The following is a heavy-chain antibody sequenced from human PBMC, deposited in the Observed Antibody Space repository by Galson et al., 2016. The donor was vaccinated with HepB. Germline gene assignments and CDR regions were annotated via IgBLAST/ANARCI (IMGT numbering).Heavy chain of an antibody. CDR3: ATRPAALLPANWFDP. CDR2: FDPEDGET. Sequence: SVKVSCKVFGYTLTELFIHWVRQAPGIGLEWMGNFDPEDGETYSAQKFQGRVTMTEDTSTDTAYMELSSLRADDTAVYYCATRPAALLPANWFDPWGQGTLVTVSS. V-gene: IGHV1-24*01. D-gene: IGHD2-2*01. CDR1: GYTLTELF. J-gene: IGHJ5*02.